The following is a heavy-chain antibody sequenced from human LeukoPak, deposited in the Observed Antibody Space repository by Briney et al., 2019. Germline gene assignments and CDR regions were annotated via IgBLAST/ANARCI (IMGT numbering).Heavy chain of an antibody. Sequence: DSVKGRFTISRDNSKNTLYLQMNSLRAEDTAVYYCTGDSYSGNHYGTFDIWGQGTMVTVSS. D-gene: IGHD1-26*01. CDR3: TGDSYSGNHYGTFDI. V-gene: IGHV3-30*07. J-gene: IGHJ3*02.